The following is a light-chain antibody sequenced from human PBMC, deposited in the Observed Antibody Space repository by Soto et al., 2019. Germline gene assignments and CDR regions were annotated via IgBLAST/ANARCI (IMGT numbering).Light chain of an antibody. Sequence: QSVLTQPPSVSGAPGQRVTISCTGSSSDIGAGFDVHWYQHFPGTAPRLLIYDDTKRPAGVPDRFSGSKSGSAASLAIIGVQADDEADYYCQSSLRDNPVFGTGTKVTVL. J-gene: IGLJ1*01. CDR3: QSSLRDNPV. CDR1: SSDIGAGFD. CDR2: DDT. V-gene: IGLV1-40*01.